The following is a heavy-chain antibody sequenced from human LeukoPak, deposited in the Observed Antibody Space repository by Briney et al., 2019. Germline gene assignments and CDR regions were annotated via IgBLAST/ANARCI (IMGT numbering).Heavy chain of an antibody. J-gene: IGHJ3*02. D-gene: IGHD3-22*01. V-gene: IGHV3-43*02. CDR1: GFTFDDYA. Sequence: GGSLRLSCAASGFTFDDYAMHWVRQAPGKGLEWVSLISGDGGSTYYADSVKGRFTISRDNSKNTLYLQMNSLRAEDTAVYYCARGYYYDSSGYYSDAFDIWGQGTMVTVSS. CDR2: ISGDGGST. CDR3: ARGYYYDSSGYYSDAFDI.